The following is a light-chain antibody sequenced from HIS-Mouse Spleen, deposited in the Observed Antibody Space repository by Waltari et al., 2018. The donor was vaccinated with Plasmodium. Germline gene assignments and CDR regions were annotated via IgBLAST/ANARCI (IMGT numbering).Light chain of an antibody. CDR1: QSVSSSY. CDR3: QQYGSSPQT. V-gene: IGKV3-20*01. Sequence: EIVLTQSPGPLCLSPGERATLSCMASQSVSSSYLAWYQQKPGQAPRLLIYGASSRATGIPDRFSGSGSGTDFTLTISRLEPEDFAVYYCQQYGSSPQTFGQGTKLEIK. J-gene: IGKJ2*01. CDR2: GAS.